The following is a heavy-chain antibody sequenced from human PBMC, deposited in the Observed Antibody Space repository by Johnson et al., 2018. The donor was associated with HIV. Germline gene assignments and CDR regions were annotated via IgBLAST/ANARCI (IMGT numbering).Heavy chain of an antibody. CDR1: GFTFSSYA. V-gene: IGHV3-30*18. CDR2: VSYAGTNE. J-gene: IGHJ3*02. Sequence: VHLVESGGGVVQPWRSLRLSCAASGFTFSSYAMSWVRQAPGKGLEWVAFVSYAGTNEFYADSVKGRFTVSRDSSKNTLFLQMNSLRAEDTAVYFCAKVHIAARWSDAFDIWGQGTMVTVSS. CDR3: AKVHIAARWSDAFDI. D-gene: IGHD6-6*01.